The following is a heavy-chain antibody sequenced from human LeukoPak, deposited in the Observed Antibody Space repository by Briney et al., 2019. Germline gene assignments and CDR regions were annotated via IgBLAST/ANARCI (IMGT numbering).Heavy chain of an antibody. D-gene: IGHD4-17*01. Sequence: GGSLRLSCAASGFTFSSYEMNWVRQAPGKGLECISVIYSGGSTDYADSVKGRLTISRDNSKNTLYLQMNSLRAEDTAVYYCARVVDHDYGDYYLDYWGQGTLVTVSS. CDR3: ARVVDHDYGDYYLDY. CDR2: IYSGGST. V-gene: IGHV3-53*01. J-gene: IGHJ4*02. CDR1: GFTFSSYE.